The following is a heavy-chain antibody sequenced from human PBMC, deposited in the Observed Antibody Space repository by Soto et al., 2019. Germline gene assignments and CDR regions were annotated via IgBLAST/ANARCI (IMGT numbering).Heavy chain of an antibody. D-gene: IGHD5-12*01. CDR2: ISAYNGNT. CDR1: GYTFTSYG. V-gene: IGHV1-18*01. J-gene: IGHJ5*02. Sequence: GASVKVSCKASGYTFTSYGISCVRQAPGQGLEWMGWISAYNGNTNYAQKLQGRVTMTTDTSTSTAYMELRSLRSDDTAVYYCARAELVAKIPPMRFDPWGQGTLVTVSS. CDR3: ARAELVAKIPPMRFDP.